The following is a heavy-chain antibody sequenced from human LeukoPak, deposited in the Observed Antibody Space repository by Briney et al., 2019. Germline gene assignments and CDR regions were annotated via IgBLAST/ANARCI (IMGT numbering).Heavy chain of an antibody. Sequence: GASVKVSCKASGYTFTGYYMHWVRQAPGQGLEWMGWINPNSGGTNYAQKFQGRVAMTRDTSISTAYMELSRLRSDDTAVYYCARGLNVQLARGGDYWGQGTLVTVSS. CDR3: ARGLNVQLARGGDY. CDR1: GYTFTGYY. J-gene: IGHJ4*02. D-gene: IGHD6-6*01. CDR2: INPNSGGT. V-gene: IGHV1-2*02.